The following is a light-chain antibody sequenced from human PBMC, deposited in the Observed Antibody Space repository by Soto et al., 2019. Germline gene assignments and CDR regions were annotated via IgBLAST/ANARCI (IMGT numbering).Light chain of an antibody. Sequence: EIVLTQSPATVSVSPGEGATLSCRASQNVNRNLVWYQQRPGQAPRLLIYAASARATGIPARFSGSGSGTDFTLTISSLQSEDFAVYYCQQYNNWPYTFGQGTKVDIK. J-gene: IGKJ2*01. CDR3: QQYNNWPYT. V-gene: IGKV3-15*01. CDR1: QNVNRN. CDR2: AAS.